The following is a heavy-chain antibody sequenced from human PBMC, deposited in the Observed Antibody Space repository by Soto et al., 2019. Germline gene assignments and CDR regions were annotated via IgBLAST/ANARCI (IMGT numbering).Heavy chain of an antibody. D-gene: IGHD3-3*01. V-gene: IGHV3-33*01. CDR1: GFTFSSYG. Sequence: AGGSLRLSCAASGFTFSSYGMHWVRQAPGKGLEWVAVIWYDGSNKYYADSVKGRFTISRDNSKNTLYLQMNSLRAEDTAVYYCARDGPDRFLGWLWPEFLPSCQAPLVTVST. CDR2: IWYDGSNK. CDR3: ARDGPDRFLGWLWPEFLP. J-gene: IGHJ5*02.